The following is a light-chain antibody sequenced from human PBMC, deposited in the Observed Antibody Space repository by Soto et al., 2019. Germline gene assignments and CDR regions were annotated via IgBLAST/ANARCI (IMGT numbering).Light chain of an antibody. CDR2: AAS. Sequence: DIQLTQSPSFLSASVGDRVTITCRASQVISGYLAWYQQKPGKAPKLLISAASTLQSGVPSRFSGSGSGTEFTLTISSLQPEDSATHYCLQLNSYLSFTFGPGTKVDFK. J-gene: IGKJ3*01. V-gene: IGKV1-9*01. CDR1: QVISGY. CDR3: LQLNSYLSFT.